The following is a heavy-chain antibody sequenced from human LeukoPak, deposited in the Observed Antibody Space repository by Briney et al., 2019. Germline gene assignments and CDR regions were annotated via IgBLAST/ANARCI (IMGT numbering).Heavy chain of an antibody. Sequence: GASVTVSCTASGYTFPDYAIHWVRQAPGQRLEWMGWINAGNDDTKYSRRFQGRVTITRDTSASTAYMELSSPTSEDTAVYYCARFYYGLPDYWGQGPLVTVS. V-gene: IGHV1-3*01. D-gene: IGHD3-10*01. CDR1: GYTFPDYA. CDR3: ARFYYGLPDY. J-gene: IGHJ4*02. CDR2: INAGNDDT.